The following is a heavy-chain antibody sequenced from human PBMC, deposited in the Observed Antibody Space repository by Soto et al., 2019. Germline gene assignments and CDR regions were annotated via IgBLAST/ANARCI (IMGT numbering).Heavy chain of an antibody. CDR1: GDSIRTFYWNW. CDR2: IYHTGTT. Sequence: PSETLTLTCAVSGDSIRTFYWNWYVWVRQPPGMGLEWIGEIYHTGTTTYNPSLKSRVTMSVDTSKNQFSLRLSFVTAADTAVYYCATSSGSAYGLDVWGPGATVTVSS. J-gene: IGHJ6*02. V-gene: IGHV4-4*02. D-gene: IGHD3-10*01. CDR3: ATSSGSAYGLDV.